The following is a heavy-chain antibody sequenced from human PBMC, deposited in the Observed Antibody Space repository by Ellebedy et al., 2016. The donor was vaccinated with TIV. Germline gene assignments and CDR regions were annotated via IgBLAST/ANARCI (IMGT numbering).Heavy chain of an antibody. V-gene: IGHV4-39*01. CDR3: ARHGDYYDSTNAYFGGIDT. D-gene: IGHD3-22*01. CDR1: GGSIRISNYY. CDR2: FYYTGTT. Sequence: MPSETLSLTCSVSGGSIRISNYYRDWIRQSPGGGLEWLGTFYYTGTTSYNPTLKGRVTISVDPSMIQFSVMLSAVTAADTAVYYCARHGDYYDSTNAYFGGIDTWGRGTLVTVSS. J-gene: IGHJ5*02.